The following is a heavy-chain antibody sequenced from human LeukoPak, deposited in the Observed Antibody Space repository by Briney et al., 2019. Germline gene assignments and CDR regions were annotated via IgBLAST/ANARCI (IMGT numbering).Heavy chain of an antibody. Sequence: QPGRSLRLSCAASGFTFSSYGMHWVRQAPGKGLEWVAVISYDGSNKYYADSVKGRFTISRDNSKNTLYLQMNSLRAEDTAVYYCAKDPYNPGGMDVWGQGTTVTVSS. CDR1: GFTFSSYG. CDR3: AKDPYNPGGMDV. D-gene: IGHD1-1*01. J-gene: IGHJ6*02. V-gene: IGHV3-30*18. CDR2: ISYDGSNK.